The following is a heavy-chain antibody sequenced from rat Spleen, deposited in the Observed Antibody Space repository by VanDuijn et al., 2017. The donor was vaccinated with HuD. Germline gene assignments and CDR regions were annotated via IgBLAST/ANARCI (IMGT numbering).Heavy chain of an antibody. CDR1: GFNFNDYW. CDR2: IKKDSRTI. V-gene: IGHV4-2*01. CDR3: ARGPSYGADLEEGDY. D-gene: IGHD1-7*01. J-gene: IGHJ2*01. Sequence: EVKLVESGGGLVQPGRSLKLSCAASGFNFNDYWMGWVRQAPGKGLEWIGEIKKDSRTINQNQSLKEKFTISRDNAQKTMYLQRRKRGSEDTAMEDCARGPSYGADLEEGDYWGQGVRGTDYS.